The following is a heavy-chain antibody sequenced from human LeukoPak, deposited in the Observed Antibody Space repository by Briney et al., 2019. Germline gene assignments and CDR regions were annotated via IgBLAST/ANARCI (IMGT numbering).Heavy chain of an antibody. D-gene: IGHD3-22*01. Sequence: SETLSLTCTVSGGSVSSGSYYWSWIRQPPGKGLEWIGYIYYSGSTNYNPSLKSRVTISVDTSKNQFSLKLSSVTAADTAVYYCANQPAYYYDSSGPRDAFDIWGQGTMVTVSS. CDR3: ANQPAYYYDSSGPRDAFDI. V-gene: IGHV4-61*01. J-gene: IGHJ3*02. CDR2: IYYSGST. CDR1: GGSVSSGSYY.